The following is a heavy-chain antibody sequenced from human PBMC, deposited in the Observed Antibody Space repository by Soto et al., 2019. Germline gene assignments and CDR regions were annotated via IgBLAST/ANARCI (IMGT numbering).Heavy chain of an antibody. CDR1: GGSTSSGDYY. Sequence: TSETLSLTCTVSGGSTSSGDYYWSWIRQPPGKGLEWIGYIYYSGSTYYNPSLKSRVTISVDTSKNQFSLKLSSVTAADTAVYYCASRGYSGYGYAFDIWGQGTMVTVSS. J-gene: IGHJ3*02. D-gene: IGHD5-12*01. CDR3: ASRGYSGYGYAFDI. V-gene: IGHV4-30-4*01. CDR2: IYYSGST.